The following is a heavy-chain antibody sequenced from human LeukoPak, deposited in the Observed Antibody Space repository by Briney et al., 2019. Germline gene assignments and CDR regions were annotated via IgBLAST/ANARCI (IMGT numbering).Heavy chain of an antibody. Sequence: GGSLRLSCAASGFTFSNYAMRWFRQAPGMGLEWVSYISSSGSTIYYADSVKGRFTISRDNAENSLYLQMNSLRAEDTAVYYCARERNYIAFDYWGQGTLVTVSS. CDR3: ARERNYIAFDY. CDR2: ISSSGSTI. D-gene: IGHD1-7*01. V-gene: IGHV3-48*03. CDR1: GFTFSNYA. J-gene: IGHJ4*02.